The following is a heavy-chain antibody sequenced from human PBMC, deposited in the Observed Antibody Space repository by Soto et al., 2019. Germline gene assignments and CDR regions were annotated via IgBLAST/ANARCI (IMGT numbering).Heavy chain of an antibody. Sequence: QVQLQESGPGLVKPSQTLSLTCTVSGGSISSGGYYWSWIRLHPGKGLEWIGYSYYSGSTSYNPYLKSRVTISVDTSNNRFSLKLNSGTAADTAVYYCARVVIHWGPGTLVTVSS. CDR3: ARVVIH. V-gene: IGHV4-31*03. CDR2: SYYSGST. J-gene: IGHJ4*02. CDR1: GGSISSGGYY. D-gene: IGHD3-22*01.